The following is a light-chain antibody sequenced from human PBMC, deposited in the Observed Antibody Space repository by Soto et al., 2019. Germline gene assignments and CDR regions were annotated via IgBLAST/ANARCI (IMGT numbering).Light chain of an antibody. V-gene: IGKV3-20*01. CDR3: QIYGKSPPIT. J-gene: IGKJ5*01. CDR2: AAS. Sequence: EIVLTQSPDTLSLSPGEGATLSCRASQSVPNNYLAWFQQKPGQAPRLLIHAASSRVTGIPGRFSGSGSGTDFTLTISRLEPEDFAVYYCQIYGKSPPITFGQGTRLEIK. CDR1: QSVPNNY.